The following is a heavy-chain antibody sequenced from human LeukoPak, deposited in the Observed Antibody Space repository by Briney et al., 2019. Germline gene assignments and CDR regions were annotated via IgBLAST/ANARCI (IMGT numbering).Heavy chain of an antibody. V-gene: IGHV3-30*04. CDR1: GFTFSSYA. CDR2: ISYDGSNK. D-gene: IGHD3-16*02. Sequence: GGSLRLSCAASGFTFSSYAMHWVRQAPGKGLEWVADISYDGSNKYYADSVKGRFTISRDNSKNTLYLQMNSLRAEDTAVYYCARDGAFGGVIVFDYWGQGTLVTVSS. J-gene: IGHJ4*02. CDR3: ARDGAFGGVIVFDY.